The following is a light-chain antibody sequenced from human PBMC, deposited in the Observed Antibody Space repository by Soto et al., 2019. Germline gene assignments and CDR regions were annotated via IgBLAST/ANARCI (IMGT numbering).Light chain of an antibody. CDR1: SSDVGGYNY. V-gene: IGLV2-14*01. CDR2: EVS. CDR3: SSYTTSGTPV. J-gene: IGLJ3*02. Sequence: QSVLTQPASVSGSPGQSITISCTGTSSDVGGYNYLSWYQQHPGKAPRVMIYEVSNRPSGVSNRFSGSKSGNTAPLTISGLPAEDEDDYFCSSYTTSGTPVFGGGTKVTVL.